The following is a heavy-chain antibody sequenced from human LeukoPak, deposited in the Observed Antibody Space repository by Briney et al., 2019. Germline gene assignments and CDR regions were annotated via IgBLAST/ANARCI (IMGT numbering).Heavy chain of an antibody. Sequence: ASVKVSGKASGYSYVLYGISWVRQAPGQGPEWMGWISTYNGNTKYAEKFQGRVAMTTDTPTSTAYMELRSLRSDDTAVYYCARDNSVGDIAWWFDPWGQGTLVTVSS. CDR3: ARDNSVGDIAWWFDP. J-gene: IGHJ5*02. CDR2: ISTYNGNT. V-gene: IGHV1-18*01. D-gene: IGHD3-16*02. CDR1: GYSYVLYG.